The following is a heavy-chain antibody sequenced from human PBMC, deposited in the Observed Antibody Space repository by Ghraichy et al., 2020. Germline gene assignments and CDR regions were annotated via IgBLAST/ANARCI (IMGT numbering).Heavy chain of an antibody. Sequence: SETLSLTCAVYGGSFSGYYWSWIRQPPGKGLEWIGEINHSGSTNYNPSLKSRVTISVDTSKNQFSLKLSSVTAADTAVYYCASGGMSDYGDYSGPGYFDYWGQGTLVTVSS. D-gene: IGHD4-17*01. CDR3: ASGGMSDYGDYSGPGYFDY. J-gene: IGHJ4*02. CDR2: INHSGST. V-gene: IGHV4-34*01. CDR1: GGSFSGYY.